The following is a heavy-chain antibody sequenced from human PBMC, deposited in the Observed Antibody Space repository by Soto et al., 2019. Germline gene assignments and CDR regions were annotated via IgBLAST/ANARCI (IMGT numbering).Heavy chain of an antibody. V-gene: IGHV1-69*13. J-gene: IGHJ4*02. CDR3: ASPKVTYCSGGSCYSGLDY. CDR1: GGTISIYG. CDR2: IIPIFGTG. Sequence: TVNVSRKASGGTISIYGISWVRQASGEWLEWMGGIIPIFGTGNYAQKFQGRVTVTADETTSTAYMELSSLRSEDTAVYYCASPKVTYCSGGSCYSGLDYWGQGTLVTVSS. D-gene: IGHD2-15*01.